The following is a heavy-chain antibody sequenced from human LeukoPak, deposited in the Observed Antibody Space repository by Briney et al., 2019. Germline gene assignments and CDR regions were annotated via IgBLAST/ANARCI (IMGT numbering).Heavy chain of an antibody. V-gene: IGHV4-34*01. CDR1: GGSSSGYY. J-gene: IGHJ5*02. D-gene: IGHD3-3*01. Sequence: SETLSLTCAVYGGSSSGYYWSWIRQPPGKGLEWIGEINHSGSTNYNPSLKSRVTISVDTSKNQFSLKLSSVTAADTAVYYCARGRYDFWSGYFSAHWFDPWGQGTLVTVSS. CDR3: ARGRYDFWSGYFSAHWFDP. CDR2: INHSGST.